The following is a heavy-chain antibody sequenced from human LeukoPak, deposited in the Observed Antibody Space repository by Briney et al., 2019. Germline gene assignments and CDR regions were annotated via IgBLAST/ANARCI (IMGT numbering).Heavy chain of an antibody. Sequence: ASVTVYCKAAGYTFMGYYMHWERQAPGQGLEWMGWINPNSGGTNYAQKFQGRVTMTRETSISTAYMELSRLTSDDTAVYYCARAPPRGGADGFKIWGQGTMVTVSS. J-gene: IGHJ3*02. CDR3: ARAPPRGGADGFKI. V-gene: IGHV1-2*02. CDR1: GYTFMGYY. D-gene: IGHD3-10*01. CDR2: INPNSGGT.